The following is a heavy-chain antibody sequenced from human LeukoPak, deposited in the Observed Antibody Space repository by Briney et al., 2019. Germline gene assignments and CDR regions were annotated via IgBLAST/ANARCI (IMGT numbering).Heavy chain of an antibody. CDR1: GFTFSSYA. CDR2: IWYDGSNK. D-gene: IGHD3-22*01. J-gene: IGHJ3*02. CDR3: ARDYDSSGAQTFDI. Sequence: PGGSLRLSCAASGFTFSSYAMSWVRQAPGKGLEWVAVIWYDGSNKYYADSVKGRFTISRDNSKNTLYLQMNSLRAEDTAVYYCARDYDSSGAQTFDIWGQGTMVTVSS. V-gene: IGHV3-33*08.